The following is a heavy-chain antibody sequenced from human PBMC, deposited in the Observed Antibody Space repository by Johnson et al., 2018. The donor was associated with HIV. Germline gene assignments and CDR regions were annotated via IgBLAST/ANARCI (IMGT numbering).Heavy chain of an antibody. J-gene: IGHJ3*01. V-gene: IGHV3-30-3*01. CDR2: ISNDGSNK. CDR1: GFTFSSYA. CDR3: AKGRMGASGSYNV. D-gene: IGHD1-26*01. Sequence: QVQLVESGGGVVQPWRSLRLSCAASGFTFSSYAMHWVRQAPGKGLEWVAVISNDGSNKYYADSVKGRSTISSDNSKSRLYMQMNSLRAEDTAMYYCAKGRMGASGSYNVWGQGTMVTVSS.